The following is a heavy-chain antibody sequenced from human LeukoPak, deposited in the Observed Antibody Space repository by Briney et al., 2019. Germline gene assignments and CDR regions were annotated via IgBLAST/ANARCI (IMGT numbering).Heavy chain of an antibody. CDR2: ISSSSSYI. V-gene: IGHV3-21*01. D-gene: IGHD5-18*01. Sequence: PGGSLRLSCAAAGFTFRDYTINWVRQAPGKRLEWVSSISSSSSYIYYADSVKGRFTISRDNDKNSLSLQMKSVRAEDTAVYYCVRGEYSYGPLDYYYYMDVWGKGTTVTVSS. CDR3: VRGEYSYGPLDYYYYMDV. J-gene: IGHJ6*03. CDR1: GFTFRDYT.